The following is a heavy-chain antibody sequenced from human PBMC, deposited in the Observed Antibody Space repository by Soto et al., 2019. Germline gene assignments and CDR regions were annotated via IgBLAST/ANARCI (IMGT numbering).Heavy chain of an antibody. J-gene: IGHJ6*02. CDR1: GFTFSSYA. Sequence: SLRLSCAASGFTFSSYAMSWVRQAPGKGLEWVSVISGSGGSTYYADSVKGRFTISRDNSKNTLYLQMNSLRAEDTAVYYYAKXXGYCSSTSCYAFGPYGSVVWGQGTTVTVSS. V-gene: IGHV3-23*01. CDR3: AKXXGYCSSTSCYAFGPYGSVV. D-gene: IGHD2-2*01. CDR2: ISGSGGST.